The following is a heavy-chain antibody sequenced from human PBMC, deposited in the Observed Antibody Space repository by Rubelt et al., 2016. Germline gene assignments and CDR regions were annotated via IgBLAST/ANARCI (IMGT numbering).Heavy chain of an antibody. CDR1: GGSISSSSYY. D-gene: IGHD4-17*01. J-gene: IGHJ4*02. Sequence: QVQLQQWGAGLLKPSETLSLTCTVSGGSISSSSYYWGWIRQPPGKGLEWIGSIYYSGSTYYNPSLKSRVTMSVDTSKNQFSLKLSSGTAADTAVYYCARGFDPTWDYGVGMPDYWGQGTLVTVSS. CDR2: IYYSGST. V-gene: IGHV4-39*01. CDR3: ARGFDPTWDYGVGMPDY.